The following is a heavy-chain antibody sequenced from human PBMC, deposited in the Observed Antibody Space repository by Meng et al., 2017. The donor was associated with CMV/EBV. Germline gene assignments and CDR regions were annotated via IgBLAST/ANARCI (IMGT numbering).Heavy chain of an antibody. CDR2: IIPILGIA. CDR1: GYTFTSYG. J-gene: IGHJ4*02. CDR3: AREGIRYFDWLLPGYYFDY. D-gene: IGHD3-9*01. V-gene: IGHV1-69*04. Sequence: SVKVSCKASGYTFTSYGISWVRQAPGQGLEWMGRIIPILGIANYAQKFQGRVTITADKSTSTAYMELSSLRSEDTAVYYCAREGIRYFDWLLPGYYFDYWGQGTLVTVSS.